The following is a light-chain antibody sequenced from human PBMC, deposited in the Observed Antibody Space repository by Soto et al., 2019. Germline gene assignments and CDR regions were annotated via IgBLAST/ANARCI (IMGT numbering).Light chain of an antibody. J-gene: IGKJ1*01. CDR2: DAS. CDR1: QSITTF. Sequence: DIQMTQSPSTLSASIGDRVTITCRASQSITTFLAWYQQKPGKAPQILIYDASTLQSGVPSRFSGSGSGTDFTLTISCLQSEDFATYYCQQYYSYPRTFGQGTKVDIK. V-gene: IGKV1-5*01. CDR3: QQYYSYPRT.